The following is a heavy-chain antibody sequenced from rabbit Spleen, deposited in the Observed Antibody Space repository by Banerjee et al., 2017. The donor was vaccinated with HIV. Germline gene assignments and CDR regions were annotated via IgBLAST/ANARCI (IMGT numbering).Heavy chain of an antibody. D-gene: IGHD1-1*01. Sequence: QEQLVESGGDLVKPGASLTLTCKASGFDFSHSDWICWVRQAPGKGLEWIACIDIGSSGSSYYASWAKGRFTISKTSSTTVTLQMTSLTAADTATYFCARDLPDIIGWNFGFWGPGTLVTVS. CDR2: IDIGSSGSS. J-gene: IGHJ6*01. CDR3: ARDLPDIIGWNFGF. V-gene: IGHV1S45*01. CDR1: GFDFSHSDW.